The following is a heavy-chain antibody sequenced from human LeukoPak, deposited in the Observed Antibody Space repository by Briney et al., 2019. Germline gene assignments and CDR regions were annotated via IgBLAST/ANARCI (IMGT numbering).Heavy chain of an antibody. CDR3: AKDRTDRGY. V-gene: IGHV3-23*01. D-gene: IGHD2-15*01. CDR1: GFTFSSYG. Sequence: PGRSLRLSCAASGFTFSSYGMHWVRQAPGKGLEWVSAISGSGGSTYYADSVKGRFTISRDNSKNTLYLQMNSLRGEDTAVYYCAKDRTDRGYWGRGTLVTVSS. CDR2: ISGSGGST. J-gene: IGHJ4*02.